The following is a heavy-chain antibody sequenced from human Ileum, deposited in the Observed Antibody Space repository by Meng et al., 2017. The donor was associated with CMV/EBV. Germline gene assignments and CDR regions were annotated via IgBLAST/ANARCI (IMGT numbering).Heavy chain of an antibody. CDR1: GDSFTSFY. CDR2: IYHGGST. J-gene: IGHJ4*02. D-gene: IGHD3-16*01. V-gene: IGHV4-4*07. CDR3: ARGPGGFGDFNFDY. Sequence: GQLQELCPGLVKPSETLSLPCAVSGDSFTSFYWSWLRQPAGKALEWIGRIYHGGSTNYNPSLKSRVTLSVDTSKNQFSMRLTSVTAADTAVYYCARGPGGFGDFNFDYWGQGTLVTVSS.